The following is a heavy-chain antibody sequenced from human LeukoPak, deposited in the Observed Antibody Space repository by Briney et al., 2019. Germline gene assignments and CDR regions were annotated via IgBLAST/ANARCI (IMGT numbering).Heavy chain of an antibody. CDR2: ISYSGTN. J-gene: IGHJ5*02. CDR3: ASLGPFRS. Sequence: SETLSLTCTVSGGSVSSSSYYWGWIRQPPGKGLEWIGSISYSGTNYNNPSLKSRVSISLDTSKNQFSVKLNSVTAADTAMFYCASLGPFRSWGQGTMVTVSS. CDR1: GGSVSSSSYY. D-gene: IGHD7-27*01. V-gene: IGHV4-39*01.